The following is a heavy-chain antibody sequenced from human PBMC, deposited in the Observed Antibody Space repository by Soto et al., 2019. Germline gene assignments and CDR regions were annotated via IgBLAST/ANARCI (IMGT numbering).Heavy chain of an antibody. D-gene: IGHD2-15*01. CDR1: GFTFSSYA. Sequence: GGSLRLSCSASGFTFSSYAMHWVRQAPGKGLEYVSAISSNGGSTFHADSVKGRFTISRDNSKNTVYLQMSSLRAEDTAVYYCVKVGVGCSGGSCYSGLYAMDVWGRGT. J-gene: IGHJ6*01. CDR2: ISSNGGST. CDR3: VKVGVGCSGGSCYSGLYAMDV. V-gene: IGHV3-64D*06.